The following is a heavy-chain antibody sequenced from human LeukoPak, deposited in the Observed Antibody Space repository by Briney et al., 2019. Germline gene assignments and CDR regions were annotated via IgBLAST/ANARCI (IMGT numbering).Heavy chain of an antibody. Sequence: SVKVSCKASGGTFSSYAISWVRQAPGQGLGWMGRIIPILGIANYAQKFQGRVTITADKSTSTAYMELSSLRSEDTAVYYCARGSSSASFFDYWGQGTLVTVSS. D-gene: IGHD6-6*01. CDR2: IIPILGIA. CDR1: GGTFSSYA. V-gene: IGHV1-69*04. CDR3: ARGSSSASFFDY. J-gene: IGHJ4*02.